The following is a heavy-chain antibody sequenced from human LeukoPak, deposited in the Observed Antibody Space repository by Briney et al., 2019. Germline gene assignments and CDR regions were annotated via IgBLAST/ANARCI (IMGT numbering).Heavy chain of an antibody. V-gene: IGHV3-11*04. CDR2: ISSSGSTI. J-gene: IGHJ4*02. Sequence: GGSLRLSCAASGFTFSDYYMGWIRQAPGKGLEWVSYISSSGSTIYYADSVKGRFTISRDNAKNSLYLQMNSLRAEDTAVYYCARDIAARRGTPSAGFDYWGQGTLVTVSS. CDR1: GFTFSDYY. D-gene: IGHD6-6*01. CDR3: ARDIAARRGTPSAGFDY.